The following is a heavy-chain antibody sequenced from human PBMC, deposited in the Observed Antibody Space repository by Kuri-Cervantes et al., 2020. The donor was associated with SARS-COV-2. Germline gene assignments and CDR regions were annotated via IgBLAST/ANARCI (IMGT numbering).Heavy chain of an antibody. D-gene: IGHD1-7*01. Sequence: GSLRLSCAVYGGSFSGYYWSWIRQPPGKGLEWIGEINHSGSTNYNPSLKSRVTISVDTSKNQFSLKLSSVTAADTAVYYCARIVNYSKGNCNYGYYYMDVWGKGTTVTVSS. J-gene: IGHJ6*03. CDR3: ARIVNYSKGNCNYGYYYMDV. CDR1: GGSFSGYY. CDR2: INHSGST. V-gene: IGHV4-34*01.